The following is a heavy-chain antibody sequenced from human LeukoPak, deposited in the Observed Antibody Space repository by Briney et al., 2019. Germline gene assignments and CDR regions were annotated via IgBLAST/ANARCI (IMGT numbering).Heavy chain of an antibody. D-gene: IGHD2-2*01. V-gene: IGHV3-30*18. CDR1: GFTFSSFD. J-gene: IGHJ4*02. Sequence: GGSLRLSCSASGFTFSSFDMHWVRQAPGKGLEWVAVISYDGRDNFYADSVKDRLNISRDNSKNTLYLQMNSLRIEDTAIYYCAKDRPPGPKAMLSAGAFDYWGQGVLVAVSS. CDR2: ISYDGRDN. CDR3: AKDRPPGPKAMLSAGAFDY.